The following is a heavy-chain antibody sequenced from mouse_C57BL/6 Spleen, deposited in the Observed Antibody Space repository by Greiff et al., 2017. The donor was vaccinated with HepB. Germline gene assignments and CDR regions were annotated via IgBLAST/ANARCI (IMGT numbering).Heavy chain of an antibody. CDR2: IRSKSNNYAT. Sequence: EVQLVESGGGLVQPKGSLKLSCAASGFSFNTYAMNWVRQAPGKGLEWVARIRSKSNNYATYYADSVKDRFTISRDDSESMLYLQMNNLKTEDTDMYYCVRCDGYCFWYFDVWGTGTTVTVSS. J-gene: IGHJ1*03. CDR1: GFSFNTYA. V-gene: IGHV10-1*01. D-gene: IGHD2-3*01. CDR3: VRCDGYCFWYFDV.